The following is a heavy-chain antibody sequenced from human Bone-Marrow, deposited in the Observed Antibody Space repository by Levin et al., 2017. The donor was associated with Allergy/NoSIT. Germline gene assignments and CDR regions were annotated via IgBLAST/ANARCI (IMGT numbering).Heavy chain of an antibody. J-gene: IGHJ6*02. CDR3: ARGGSGTYPNSLHYGLDV. CDR1: GYMFSAYY. V-gene: IGHV1-2*02. D-gene: IGHD3-10*01. Sequence: GESLKISCKASGYMFSAYYIHWVRQAPGQGLEWIGWINPTDGDTKYADLFQGRVVLTRVTSTSTASMQLNSLRSDDTAVYYCARGGSGTYPNSLHYGLDVWGQGTTVAVAS. CDR2: INPTDGDT.